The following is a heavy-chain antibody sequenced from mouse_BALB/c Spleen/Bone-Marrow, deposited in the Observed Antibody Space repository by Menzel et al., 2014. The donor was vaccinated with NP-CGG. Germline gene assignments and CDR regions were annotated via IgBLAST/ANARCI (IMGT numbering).Heavy chain of an antibody. CDR1: GYTFTDYN. J-gene: IGHJ1*01. CDR3: ESRGEYFDG. CDR2: IYPYNGVS. V-gene: IGHV1S29*02. Sequence: EVQLQESGPELVKPGASVKISCKASGYTFTDYNMHWVKQSHGKSLEWIGYIYPYNGVSSYNQKFKGKATLTVDKSSSTAYMELRSLTSDDSAVYYCESRGEYFDGWGAGTTVTVSS.